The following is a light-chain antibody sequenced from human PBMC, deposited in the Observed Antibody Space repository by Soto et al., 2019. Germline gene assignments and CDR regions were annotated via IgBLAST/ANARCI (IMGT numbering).Light chain of an antibody. CDR2: GAS. CDR3: QQYNNWPPIT. V-gene: IGKV3-15*01. CDR1: QSVSSK. J-gene: IGKJ5*01. Sequence: EIVRTQSPATLSLSPGERATLSCRTSQSVSSKLAWYQQKPGQAPRLLIYGASTRATGIPARFSGSGSGTELTLTISSLQSEDFAVYYCQQYNNWPPITFGQGTRLEIK.